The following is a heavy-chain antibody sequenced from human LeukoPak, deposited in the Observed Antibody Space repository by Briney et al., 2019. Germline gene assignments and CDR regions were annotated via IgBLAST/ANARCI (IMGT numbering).Heavy chain of an antibody. CDR3: ARGRGITMVRGRRNWFDP. CDR1: GGSFSGYY. D-gene: IGHD3-10*01. V-gene: IGHV4-34*01. J-gene: IGHJ5*02. CDR2: IKHSGST. Sequence: PSETLSLTCAVYGGSFSGYYWSWIRQPPGKGLEWIGEIKHSGSTNYNPSLKSRVTISVDTSKNQFSLKLSSVTAADTAVYYCARGRGITMVRGRRNWFDPWGQGTLVTVSS.